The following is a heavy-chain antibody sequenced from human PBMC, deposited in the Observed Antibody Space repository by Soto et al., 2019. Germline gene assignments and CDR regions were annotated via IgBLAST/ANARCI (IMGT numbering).Heavy chain of an antibody. CDR3: AMGVVVAATRGDYYGMDV. D-gene: IGHD2-15*01. J-gene: IGHJ6*02. CDR1: GYTFTSYG. CDR2: ISAYNGNT. V-gene: IGHV1-18*04. Sequence: QVQLVQSGAEVKKPGASVKVSCKASGYTFTSYGISWVRQAPGQGLEWMGWISAYNGNTNYAQKLQGRVTMTTDTSTRPAYMELRSLRSDYTAVYSCAMGVVVAATRGDYYGMDVWGQGTTVTVSS.